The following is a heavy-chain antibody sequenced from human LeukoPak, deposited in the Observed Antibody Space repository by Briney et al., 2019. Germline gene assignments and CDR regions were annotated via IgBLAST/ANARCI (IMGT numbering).Heavy chain of an antibody. CDR3: ARAPYYYDSSGYHYYYGMDV. V-gene: IGHV4-30-2*01. D-gene: IGHD3-22*01. CDR2: IYHSGST. CDR1: GGSISSGGYS. Sequence: SQTLSLTCAVSGGSISSGGYSWSWIRQPPGEGLEWIGYIYHSGSTYYNPSLKSRVTISVDRSKNQFSLKLSSVTAADTAVYYCARAPYYYDSSGYHYYYGMDVWGQGTTVTVSS. J-gene: IGHJ6*02.